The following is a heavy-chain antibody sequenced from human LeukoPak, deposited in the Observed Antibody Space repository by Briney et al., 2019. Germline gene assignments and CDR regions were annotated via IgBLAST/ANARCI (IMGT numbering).Heavy chain of an antibody. Sequence: GGSLRLSCAASGFTFSSYGMHWVRQAPGKGLEWVAVIWDDGSNKYYADSVKGRFTISRDNSKNTLYLQMNSLRAEDTAVYYCARDSGLRYFDWLPDYWGQGTLVTVSS. CDR2: IWDDGSNK. CDR3: ARDSGLRYFDWLPDY. J-gene: IGHJ4*02. V-gene: IGHV3-33*01. CDR1: GFTFSSYG. D-gene: IGHD3-9*01.